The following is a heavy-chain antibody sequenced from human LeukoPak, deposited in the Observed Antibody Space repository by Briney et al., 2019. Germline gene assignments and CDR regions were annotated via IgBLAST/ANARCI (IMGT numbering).Heavy chain of an antibody. CDR2: IYYSGST. Sequence: SETLSLTCTVSGGSISSYYWSWIRQPPGKGLEWTGYIYYSGSTNYNPSLKSRVTISVDTSKNQFSLKLSSVTAADTAVYYCARILRFLEWTETYYLDYWGQGTLVTISS. V-gene: IGHV4-59*01. CDR1: GGSISSYY. J-gene: IGHJ4*02. CDR3: ARILRFLEWTETYYLDY. D-gene: IGHD3-3*01.